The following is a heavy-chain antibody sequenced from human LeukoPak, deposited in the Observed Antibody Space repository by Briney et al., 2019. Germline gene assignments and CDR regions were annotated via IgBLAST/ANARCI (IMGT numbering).Heavy chain of an antibody. V-gene: IGHV4-59*01. CDR1: GGSISRYY. J-gene: IGHJ4*02. Sequence: SETLSLTCTVSGGSISRYYWSWIRQPPGKGLEWIGYIYYSGSTNYNPSLKSRVTISVDTSKNQFSLKLSSVTAADTAVYYCARWYYDSSGYYYFDYWGQGTLVTVSS. CDR2: IYYSGST. D-gene: IGHD3-22*01. CDR3: ARWYYDSSGYYYFDY.